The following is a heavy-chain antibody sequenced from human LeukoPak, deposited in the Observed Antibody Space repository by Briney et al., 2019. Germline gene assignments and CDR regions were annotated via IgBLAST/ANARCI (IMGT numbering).Heavy chain of an antibody. V-gene: IGHV4-59*08. J-gene: IGHJ4*02. CDR2: IYYSGST. CDR3: ARLSRPYTFDY. Sequence: PSETLSLTCTVSGGSISSYYWSWIRQPPGKGLEWIGYIYYSGSTNYNPSLKSRVTISVDTSKNQFSLKLSSETAADTAVYYCARLSRPYTFDYWGQGTLVTVSS. CDR1: GGSISSYY. D-gene: IGHD3-3*02.